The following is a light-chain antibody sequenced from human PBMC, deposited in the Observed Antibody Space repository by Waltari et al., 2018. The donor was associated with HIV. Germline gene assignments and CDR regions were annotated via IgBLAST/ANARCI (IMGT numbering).Light chain of an antibody. Sequence: QSALTQPASVSGSPGQSITISCTGTSSDVGGSNYVSWYQHHPGRAPKLMIYEVSNRPSGVSNRFSGSKSGNTASLTISGLQAEDEADYYCSSYTSSSPLFGGGTKLTV. CDR2: EVS. CDR1: SSDVGGSNY. CDR3: SSYTSSSPL. V-gene: IGLV2-14*01. J-gene: IGLJ2*01.